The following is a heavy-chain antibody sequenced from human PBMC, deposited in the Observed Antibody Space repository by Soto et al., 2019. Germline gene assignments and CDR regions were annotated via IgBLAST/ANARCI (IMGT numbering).Heavy chain of an antibody. CDR1: VYTFTSYV. D-gene: IGHD1-26*01. V-gene: IGHV1-18*01. CDR3: ARVSAWELLAHFDY. Sequence: ATVKFSCRASVYTFTSYVIKWVRQGPGEGLEWMGGISAYNGNTNYAQKLQGRVTMTTDTSTSTAYMELSSLRSDDTAVYYCARVSAWELLAHFDYWGQGTLVTVSS. J-gene: IGHJ4*02. CDR2: ISAYNGNT.